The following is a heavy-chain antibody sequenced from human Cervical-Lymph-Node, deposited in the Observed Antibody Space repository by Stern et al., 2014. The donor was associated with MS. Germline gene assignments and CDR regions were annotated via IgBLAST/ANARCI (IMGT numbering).Heavy chain of an antibody. V-gene: IGHV1-8*01. D-gene: IGHD2-15*01. CDR2: MNPNSGET. Sequence: VQLVESGAEVKKPGASVKVSCKASGYTFTSFDMNWVRQATGPGLEWMGWMNPNSGETGYAQKFQGRVTMTRNTSISTAYMELSSLRSEDTAVYYCASCGGSCSYYYYGMDVWGQGTTVTVSS. CDR3: ASCGGSCSYYYYGMDV. CDR1: GYTFTSFD. J-gene: IGHJ6*02.